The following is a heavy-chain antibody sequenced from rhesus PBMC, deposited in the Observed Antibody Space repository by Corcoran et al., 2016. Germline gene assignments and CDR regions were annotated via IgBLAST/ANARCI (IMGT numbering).Heavy chain of an antibody. J-gene: IGHJ4*01. Sequence: DVQLVASGGGLVKPGGSLNLSFLASGFPFVSSEMNWFRQAPGKVLEWVSVISESGGTIYYADSVKGRVTISRDNAKNSLFLQMNSLRAEDTAVYYCTRDGVLGRFDYWGQGVLVTVSS. CDR3: TRDGVLGRFDY. CDR1: GFPFVSSE. V-gene: IGHV3-100*02. CDR2: ISESGGTI. D-gene: IGHD3-34*01.